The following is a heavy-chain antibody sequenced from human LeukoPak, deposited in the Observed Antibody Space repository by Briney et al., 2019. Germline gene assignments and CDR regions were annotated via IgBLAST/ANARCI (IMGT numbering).Heavy chain of an antibody. V-gene: IGHV3-23*01. D-gene: IGHD3-9*01. J-gene: IGHJ4*02. CDR2: ISGSGGST. CDR3: AKDLDFDILAGYAFD. Sequence: GGSLRLSCAASGFTFSSYAMSWVRQAPGKGREWVSAISGSGGSTYYADSVKGRFTISRDNSKNTLYLQMNSLRAEDTAVYYCAKDLDFDILAGYAFDWGQGTLVTVSS. CDR1: GFTFSSYA.